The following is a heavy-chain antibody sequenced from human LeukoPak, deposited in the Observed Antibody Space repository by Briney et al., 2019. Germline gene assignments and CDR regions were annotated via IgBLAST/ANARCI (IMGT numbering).Heavy chain of an antibody. Sequence: GGSPRLSCAASGFTFSDYYMSWIRQAPGKGLEWVSYISSSSSYTNYADSVKGRFTISRDNAKNSLYLQMNSLRAEDTAVYYCAQARGSGSYPFGYWGQGTLVTVSS. D-gene: IGHD3-10*01. J-gene: IGHJ4*02. CDR1: GFTFSDYY. CDR2: ISSSSSYT. CDR3: AQARGSGSYPFGY. V-gene: IGHV3-11*06.